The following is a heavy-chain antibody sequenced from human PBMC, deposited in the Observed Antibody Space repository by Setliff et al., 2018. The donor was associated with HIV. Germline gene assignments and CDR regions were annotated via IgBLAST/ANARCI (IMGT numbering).Heavy chain of an antibody. CDR2: ILADGSRQ. CDR3: ARQAYDINMVRGVIAPRFHYYMDV. V-gene: IGHV3-30*14. Sequence: PGGSLRLSCTASDFPFNTFVMHWARQAPGKGLEWLDLILADGSRQFYADSVKGRFTISRDNSKNTLYLQMSSLRPEDTAVYYCARQAYDINMVRGVIAPRFHYYMDVWGKGTTVTVSS. CDR1: DFPFNTFV. J-gene: IGHJ6*03. D-gene: IGHD3-10*01.